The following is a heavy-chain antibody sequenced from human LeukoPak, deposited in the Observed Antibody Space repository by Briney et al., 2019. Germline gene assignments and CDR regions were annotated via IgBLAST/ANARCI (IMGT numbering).Heavy chain of an antibody. Sequence: ASVKVSCKASGYTFTNYAMNWVRQAPGQGLEWMGWINTNTGNPTYAQGFTGRFVLSLDTSVSTAYLEISSLKADDTAIYFCTRDRRQFDPWGQGTLVTVSS. CDR1: GYTFTNYA. CDR3: TRDRRQFDP. J-gene: IGHJ5*02. V-gene: IGHV7-4-1*02. CDR2: INTNTGNP.